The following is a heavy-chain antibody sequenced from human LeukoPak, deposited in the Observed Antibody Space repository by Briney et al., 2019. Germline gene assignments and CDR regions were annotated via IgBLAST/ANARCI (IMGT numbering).Heavy chain of an antibody. V-gene: IGHV3-9*01. CDR1: GFTFDDYA. CDR2: ISWNSGSI. Sequence: PGRSLRLSCAASGFTFDDYAMHWVRQAPGKGLEWVSGISWNSGSIGYADSVKGRFTISRDNAKNSLYLQMNSLRAEDTAVYYCARVPRYCSSTSCYAGAFDIWGQGTMVTVSS. D-gene: IGHD2-2*01. J-gene: IGHJ3*02. CDR3: ARVPRYCSSTSCYAGAFDI.